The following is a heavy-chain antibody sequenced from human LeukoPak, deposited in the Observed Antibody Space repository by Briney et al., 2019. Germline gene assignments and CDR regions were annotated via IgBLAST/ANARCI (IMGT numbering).Heavy chain of an antibody. CDR2: IYYSGST. D-gene: IGHD2-2*01. Sequence: SETLSLTCTVSGGSISSYYWSWIRQPPGKGLEWIGYIYYSGSTNYNPSLKSRVTISVDTSKNQFSLKLSSVTAADTAVYYCARELGYCSSTSCHAHWFDPWGPGTLVTVSS. V-gene: IGHV4-59*01. CDR1: GGSISSYY. J-gene: IGHJ5*02. CDR3: ARELGYCSSTSCHAHWFDP.